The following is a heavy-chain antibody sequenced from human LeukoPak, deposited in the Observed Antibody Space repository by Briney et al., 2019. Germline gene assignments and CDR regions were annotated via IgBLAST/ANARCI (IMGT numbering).Heavy chain of an antibody. J-gene: IGHJ3*02. D-gene: IGHD6-19*01. V-gene: IGHV3-53*01. Sequence: PGGSLRLSCGASGFTVSNSYMSWVRQAPGKGLEWVSVIYSGGSTDNADSVKGRFTISRDNSKNTLYLQMNSLRAEDTAVYYCATGTMYSSGQAHAFDIWGQGTMVIVSS. CDR1: GFTVSNSY. CDR3: ATGTMYSSGQAHAFDI. CDR2: IYSGGST.